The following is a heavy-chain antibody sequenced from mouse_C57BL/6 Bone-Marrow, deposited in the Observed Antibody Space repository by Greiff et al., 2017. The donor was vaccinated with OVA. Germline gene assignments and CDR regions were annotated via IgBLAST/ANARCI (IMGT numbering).Heavy chain of an antibody. CDR2: ISNGGGST. V-gene: IGHV5-12*01. Sequence: EVQLKESGGGLVQPGGSLKLSCAASGFTFSDFYMYWIRQTPEKRLEWVAYISNGGGSTYYPDTVKGRFTISRDNAKNTLYLQMSRLKSEDTAMYYCARLDAMDYWGQGTPVTVSS. CDR1: GFTFSDFY. CDR3: ARLDAMDY. J-gene: IGHJ4*01.